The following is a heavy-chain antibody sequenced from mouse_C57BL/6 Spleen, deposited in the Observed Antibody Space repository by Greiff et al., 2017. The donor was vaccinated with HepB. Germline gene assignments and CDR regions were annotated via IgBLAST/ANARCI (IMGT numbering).Heavy chain of an antibody. J-gene: IGHJ1*01. D-gene: IGHD1-1*01. CDR3: ARASYGSSYWYFDV. CDR1: GFTFSSYA. V-gene: IGHV5-4*03. CDR2: ISDGGSYT. Sequence: EVKLVESGGGLVKPGGSLKLSCAASGFTFSSYAMSWVRQTPEKRLEWVATISDGGSYTYYPDNVKGRFTISRDNAKNNLYLQMSHLKSEDTAMYYSARASYGSSYWYFDVWGPGTTVTVSS.